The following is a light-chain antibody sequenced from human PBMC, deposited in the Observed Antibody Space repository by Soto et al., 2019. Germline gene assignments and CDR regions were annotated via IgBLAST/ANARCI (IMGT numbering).Light chain of an antibody. CDR2: EGS. Sequence: QSVLTQPASVSGSPGQSITISCTGTSSDVGSYNLVSWYQQHPGKAPKLMIYEGSKRPSGVSNRFSGSKSGNTASLTISGLQAEDEADYYCCSCAGSSTFPYVFGTGTKVTVL. CDR1: SSDVGSYNL. J-gene: IGLJ1*01. V-gene: IGLV2-23*03. CDR3: CSCAGSSTFPYV.